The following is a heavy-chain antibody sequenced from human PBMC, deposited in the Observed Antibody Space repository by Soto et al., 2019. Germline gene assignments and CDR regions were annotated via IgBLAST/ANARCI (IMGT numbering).Heavy chain of an antibody. V-gene: IGHV3-23*01. CDR3: ARDIPFDY. J-gene: IGHJ4*02. CDR2: ISGSGGST. Sequence: GGSLRLSCAASGFTFSSYTMSWVRQAPGKGLEWVSAISGSGGSTYYVDSVKGRFTISRDNAKNSLYLQMNSLRAEDTAVYYCARDIPFDYWGQGTLVTVSS. CDR1: GFTFSSYT. D-gene: IGHD2-21*01.